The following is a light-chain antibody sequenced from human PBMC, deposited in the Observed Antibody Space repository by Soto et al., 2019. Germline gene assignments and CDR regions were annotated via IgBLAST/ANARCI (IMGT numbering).Light chain of an antibody. J-gene: IGKJ3*01. CDR1: QSITNW. CDR3: QLYSRYSRT. V-gene: IGKV1-5*01. CDR2: DAS. Sequence: DIQMTQSPSTLSASVGDRVTITCRASQSITNWLAWYQQKPGKAPKLLIYDASSLKSGVPSRFSGSGSGTEFTLTISSLQPDDFATYYCQLYSRYSRTFGPGTKVDIK.